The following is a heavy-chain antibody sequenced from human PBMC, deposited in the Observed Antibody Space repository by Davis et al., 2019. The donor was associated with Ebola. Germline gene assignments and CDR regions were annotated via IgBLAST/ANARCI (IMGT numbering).Heavy chain of an antibody. J-gene: IGHJ6*02. CDR2: IYYTGRS. CDR1: GGSVSSSNYY. V-gene: IGHV4-39*01. Sequence: MPSETLSLTCTISGGSVSSSNYYWGWVRQPPGKGLEWIGSIYYTGRSFYNPSVKSRITISVDASKNQFSLKLSSVTAADTALYYCARHPSSAYYADSGMDVWGQGITVTVSS. CDR3: ARHPSSAYYADSGMDV. D-gene: IGHD6-19*01.